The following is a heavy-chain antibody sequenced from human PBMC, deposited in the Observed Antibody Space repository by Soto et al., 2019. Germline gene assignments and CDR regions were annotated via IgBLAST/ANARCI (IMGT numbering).Heavy chain of an antibody. CDR3: ARDEERFLEWSDAFDI. CDR1: GYTFTIYG. V-gene: IGHV1-18*01. D-gene: IGHD3-3*01. Sequence: ASVKVSCKASGYTFTIYGISWVRQAPGQGLEWMGWISAYNGNTNYAQKLQGRVTMTTDTSTSTAYMELRSLRSDDTAVYYCARDEERFLEWSDAFDIWGQGTMVTVSS. CDR2: ISAYNGNT. J-gene: IGHJ3*02.